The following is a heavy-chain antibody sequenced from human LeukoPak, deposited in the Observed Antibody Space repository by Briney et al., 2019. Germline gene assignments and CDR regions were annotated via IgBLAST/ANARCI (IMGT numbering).Heavy chain of an antibody. CDR2: ISSSSSYI. Sequence: PGESLRLSCAASGFTFSSYSMNWVRQPPGKGLEWVSSISSSSSYIYYADSVKGRFTISRDNAKNSLYLQMNSLRAEDTAVYYCASSIAVAGTENYFDYWGQGTLVTVSS. CDR3: ASSIAVAGTENYFDY. J-gene: IGHJ4*02. CDR1: GFTFSSYS. V-gene: IGHV3-21*01. D-gene: IGHD6-19*01.